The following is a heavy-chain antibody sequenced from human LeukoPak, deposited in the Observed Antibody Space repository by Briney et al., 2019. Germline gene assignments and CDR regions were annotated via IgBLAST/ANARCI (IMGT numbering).Heavy chain of an antibody. J-gene: IGHJ6*04. D-gene: IGHD3-10*02. CDR1: GFTFSSYE. CDR2: ISSSGSTI. V-gene: IGHV3-48*03. CDR3: AELGITMIGGV. Sequence: GGSLRLSCASSGFTFSSYEMSWVRQAPGKVLEWVSYISSSGSTIYYADSVKGRFTISRDNAKNSLYLQMNSLRAEHTAVYYCAELGITMIGGVWGKGTTVTISS.